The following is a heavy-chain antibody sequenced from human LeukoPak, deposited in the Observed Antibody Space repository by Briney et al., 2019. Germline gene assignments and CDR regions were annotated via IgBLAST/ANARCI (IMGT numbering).Heavy chain of an antibody. CDR3: ARVGVGAAYYFDY. CDR1: GGSISSSSYY. CDR2: IYHSGST. Sequence: SETLSLTCTVSGGSISSSSYYWGWIRQPPGKGLEWIGSIYHSGSTYYNPSLKSRVTISVDTSKNQFSLKLSSVTAADTAVYYCARVGVGAAYYFDYWGQGTMVTVSS. J-gene: IGHJ4*03. D-gene: IGHD1-26*01. V-gene: IGHV4-39*07.